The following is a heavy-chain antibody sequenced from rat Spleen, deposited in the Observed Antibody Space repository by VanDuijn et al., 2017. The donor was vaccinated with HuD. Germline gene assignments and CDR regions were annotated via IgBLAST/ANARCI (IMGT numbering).Heavy chain of an antibody. J-gene: IGHJ3*01. V-gene: IGHV5S13*01. CDR2: ISTGGGKT. D-gene: IGHD1-10*01. Sequence: EVQLVESGGGSVQPGRSLKLSCAASGFTFSNYGMAWVRQAPTKGLEWVASISTGGGKTYYRDSVKGRFTISRDNAKSTLYLQMDSLRSEDTATYDCAKVHNNYYNWFAYWGQGTLVTVSS. CDR1: GFTFSNYG. CDR3: AKVHNNYYNWFAY.